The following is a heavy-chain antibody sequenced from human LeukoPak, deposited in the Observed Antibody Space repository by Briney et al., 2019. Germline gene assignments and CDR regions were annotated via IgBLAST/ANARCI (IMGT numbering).Heavy chain of an antibody. CDR2: IVASGGST. CDR1: GFTCSGYD. Sequence: GGSLRLSCAASGFTCSGYDMHWVRQATGKGLEWVSAIVASGGSTFYADSVKGRFTISRDISKNTLYLQMNSLRAEDTALYFCARDFGALVDASMGYVGRFDLWGQGTLVTVSS. D-gene: IGHD5-18*01. V-gene: IGHV3-23*01. CDR3: ARDFGALVDASMGYVGRFDL. J-gene: IGHJ4*01.